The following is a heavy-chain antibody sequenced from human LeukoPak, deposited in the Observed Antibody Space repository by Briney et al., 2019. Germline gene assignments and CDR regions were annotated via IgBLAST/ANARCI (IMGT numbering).Heavy chain of an antibody. D-gene: IGHD2-2*01. CDR3: ARIVDVVVPAASYFDY. CDR1: GYTFTGYY. Sequence: ASVKVSCKASGYTFTGYYMHWVRQAPGQGLEWMGWINPNSGGTNYAQKFQGRVTMTRDTSISTAYMELSRLRPDDTAVYYCARIVDVVVPAASYFDYWGQGTLVSVSS. CDR2: INPNSGGT. V-gene: IGHV1-2*02. J-gene: IGHJ4*02.